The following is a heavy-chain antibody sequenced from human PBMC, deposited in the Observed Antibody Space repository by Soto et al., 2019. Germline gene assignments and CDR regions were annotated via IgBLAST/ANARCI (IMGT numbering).Heavy chain of an antibody. J-gene: IGHJ6*02. D-gene: IGHD2-2*01. Sequence: SETLSLTCTVSGGFISSGGYYWAWIRQHPGKGLEWIGYIYYSGSTYYNPSLKSRVTISVDTSKNQFSLKLSSVTAADTAVYYCARESCSTICPMDVWGQGTTVTVSS. V-gene: IGHV4-31*03. CDR3: ARESCSTICPMDV. CDR2: IYYSGST. CDR1: GGFISSGGYY.